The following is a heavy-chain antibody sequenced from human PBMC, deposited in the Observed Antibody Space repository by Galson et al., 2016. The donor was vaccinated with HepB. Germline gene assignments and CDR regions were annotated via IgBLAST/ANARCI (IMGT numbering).Heavy chain of an antibody. CDR3: ARDGLTRWHADY. J-gene: IGHJ4*02. D-gene: IGHD6-13*01. CDR2: IKGDGGDE. Sequence: SLRLSCAASGFTFNIHWMYWVRQAPGKGLEWVASIKGDGGDEYYADSVKGRFTTYRDNAKKSLVLQMNSLRAEDTAIYYCARDGLTRWHADYWGQGTLVTVSS. V-gene: IGHV3-7*03. CDR1: GFTFNIHW.